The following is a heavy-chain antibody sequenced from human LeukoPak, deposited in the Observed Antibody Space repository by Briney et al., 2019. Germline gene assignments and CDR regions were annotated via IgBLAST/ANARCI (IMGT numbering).Heavy chain of an antibody. CDR1: GFTFSNYG. D-gene: IGHD6-25*01. Sequence: PGGSLRLSCAASGFTFSNYGMHWVRQAPGKGLEWVAFIRYDGSNKYYADSVKGRFTISRDNSKNTLYLQMSSLRTEDTAVYYCAIWPRNQRDFDYWGQGTLVTVSS. CDR2: IRYDGSNK. J-gene: IGHJ4*02. CDR3: AIWPRNQRDFDY. V-gene: IGHV3-30*02.